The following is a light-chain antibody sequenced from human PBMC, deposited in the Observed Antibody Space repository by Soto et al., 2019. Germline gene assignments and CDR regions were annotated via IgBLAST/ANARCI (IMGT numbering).Light chain of an antibody. CDR3: QHTTTFPLT. CDR1: QGVSTW. J-gene: IGKJ4*01. V-gene: IGKV1D-12*01. Sequence: DIQMTQSPSSVSASVGDRVTITCRASQGVSTWLAWYQQKPGKAPNLLIYTASSLQSGVPSRFSGGGSRTDFSLTISSLQPEDFATYYCQHTTTFPLTFGGGTKVEI. CDR2: TAS.